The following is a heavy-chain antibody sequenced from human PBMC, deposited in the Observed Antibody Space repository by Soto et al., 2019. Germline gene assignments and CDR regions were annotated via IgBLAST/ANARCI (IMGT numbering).Heavy chain of an antibody. CDR3: TTKGYYGRDY. V-gene: IGHV3-15*01. D-gene: IGHD3-3*01. CDR1: GFTFSRHT. J-gene: IGHJ4*02. Sequence: PWRSLRLSCAASGFTFSRHTMHWVRQAPGKGLEWVGRIKSKTDGGTTDYAAPVKGRFTISRDDSKNTLYLQMNSLKTEDTAVYYCTTKGYYGRDYWGQGTLVTVSS. CDR2: IKSKTDGGTT.